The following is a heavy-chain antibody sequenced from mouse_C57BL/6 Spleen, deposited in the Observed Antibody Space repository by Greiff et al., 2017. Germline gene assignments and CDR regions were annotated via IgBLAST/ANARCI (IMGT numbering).Heavy chain of an antibody. J-gene: IGHJ4*01. CDR2: IYWDDDK. V-gene: IGHV8-12*01. CDR1: GFSLSTSGMG. Sequence: QVTLKVSGPGILQSSQTLSLTCSFSGFSLSTSGMGVSWIRQPSGKGLEWLAHIYWDDDKRYNPSLKSRLTISKDTSRNQVFLKITSVDTADTATYYCARRREAYYDYDVGYYYAMDYWGQGTSVTVSS. CDR3: ARRREAYYDYDVGYYYAMDY. D-gene: IGHD2-4*01.